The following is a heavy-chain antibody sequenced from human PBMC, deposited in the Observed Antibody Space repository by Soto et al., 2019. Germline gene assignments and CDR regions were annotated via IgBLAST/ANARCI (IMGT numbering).Heavy chain of an antibody. Sequence: PGGSLRLSCAASGFTFSSYDMHWVRQATGKGLEWVSAIGTAGDTYYPGSVKGRFTISRENAKNSLYLQMNSLRAGDTAVYYCAGGGNRPNAFDIWGQGTMVTVSS. V-gene: IGHV3-13*01. CDR3: AGGGNRPNAFDI. J-gene: IGHJ3*02. CDR1: GFTFSSYD. D-gene: IGHD4-4*01. CDR2: IGTAGDT.